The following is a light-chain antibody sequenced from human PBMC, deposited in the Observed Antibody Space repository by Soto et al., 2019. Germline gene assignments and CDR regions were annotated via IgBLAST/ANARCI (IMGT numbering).Light chain of an antibody. CDR2: LNSDGSH. V-gene: IGLV4-69*01. J-gene: IGLJ3*02. CDR3: QTWGTDIQV. CDR1: SGHISYA. Sequence: LVLTQSPSASASLGASVKFTCTLSSGHISYAIAWHQQQPEKGPRYLMKLNSDGSHSRGDGIPDRFSGSSSGAERYLPISSLQSEDEADYYCQTWGTDIQVFGGETKLTVL.